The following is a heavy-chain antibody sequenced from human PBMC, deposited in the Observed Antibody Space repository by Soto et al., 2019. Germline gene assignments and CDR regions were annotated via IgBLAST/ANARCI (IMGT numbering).Heavy chain of an antibody. J-gene: IGHJ5*02. CDR1: GFTFSSYG. Sequence: PGGSLRLCCAASGFTFSSYGMHWVRQAPGKGLEWVAVIWYDGSNKYYADSVKGRFTISRDNSKNTLYLQMNSLRAEDTAVYYCAREGCSSTSCRFNWFDPWGQGTLVTVSS. D-gene: IGHD2-2*01. V-gene: IGHV3-33*01. CDR2: IWYDGSNK. CDR3: AREGCSSTSCRFNWFDP.